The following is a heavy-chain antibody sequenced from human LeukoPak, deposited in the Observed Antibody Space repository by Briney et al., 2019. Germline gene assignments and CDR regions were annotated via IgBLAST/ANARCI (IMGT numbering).Heavy chain of an antibody. CDR2: ISYDGSNK. CDR3: AKDPSPLYCSSTSCSPYGMDV. Sequence: GGSLRLSCAASGFTFTAYLIHWVRQAPGKGLEWVAVISYDGSNKYYADSVKGRFTISRDNSKNTLYLQMNSLRAEDTAVYYCAKDPSPLYCSSTSCSPYGMDVWGKGTTVTVSS. CDR1: GFTFTAYL. J-gene: IGHJ6*04. V-gene: IGHV3-30*18. D-gene: IGHD2-2*01.